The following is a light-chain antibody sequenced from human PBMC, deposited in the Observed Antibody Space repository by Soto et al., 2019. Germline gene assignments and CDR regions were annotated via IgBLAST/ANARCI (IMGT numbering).Light chain of an antibody. CDR1: QSISSY. Sequence: DLQMTQSPSSLSASVGDRVTITCRASQSISSYLNWYQQKPGKAPKLLIYAASSLQSGVPSRFSGSGSGTEFTLTISSLQPEDFATYYCQQSYSTPPTFGQGTKVEIK. J-gene: IGKJ1*01. V-gene: IGKV1-39*01. CDR3: QQSYSTPPT. CDR2: AAS.